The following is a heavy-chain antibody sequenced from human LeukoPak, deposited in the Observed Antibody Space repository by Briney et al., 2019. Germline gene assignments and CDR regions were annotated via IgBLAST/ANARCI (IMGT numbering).Heavy chain of an antibody. J-gene: IGHJ6*03. CDR1: GFTFSSYA. CDR2: ISGSGGST. Sequence: GGSLRLSCAASGFTFSSYAMSWVRQAPGKGLEWVSAISGSGGSTYYADSVKGRFTISRDNSKNTLYLQMNSLRAEDTAVYYCAKRRGLELLYYYYMDVWGRGTTVTVSS. D-gene: IGHD1-7*01. V-gene: IGHV3-23*01. CDR3: AKRRGLELLYYYYMDV.